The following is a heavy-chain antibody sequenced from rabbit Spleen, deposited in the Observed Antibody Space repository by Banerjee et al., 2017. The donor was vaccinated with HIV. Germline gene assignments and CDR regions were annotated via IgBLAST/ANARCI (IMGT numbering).Heavy chain of an antibody. CDR1: GFSFSYSDY. J-gene: IGHJ4*01. D-gene: IGHD1-1*01. CDR2: IYTGDGTST. V-gene: IGHV1S40*01. CDR3: ASGYSDIYFNL. Sequence: QSLEESGGDLVKPGASLTLTCTASGFSFSYSDYMCWVRQAPGKGLEWIGCIYTGDGTSTAYASWAKGRFTISKTSSTTVTLQMTSLTAADTATYFCASGYSDIYFNLWGPGTLVTVS.